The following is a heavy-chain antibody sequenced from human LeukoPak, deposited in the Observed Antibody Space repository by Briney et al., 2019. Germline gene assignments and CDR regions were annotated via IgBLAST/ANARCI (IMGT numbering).Heavy chain of an antibody. D-gene: IGHD6-13*01. V-gene: IGHV1-2*04. J-gene: IGHJ5*01. CDR2: INPNTGGT. Sequence: VSVNLLHKASGYTFTANYIHWVRQAPGQGLEWMGWINPNTGGTNFAQRFQGCATVPRDTYISTAYMHLSTLRTDDTAIYYCARDRSSSFYTGSLWFDSWGQG. CDR1: GYTFTANY. CDR3: ARDRSSSFYTGSLWFDS.